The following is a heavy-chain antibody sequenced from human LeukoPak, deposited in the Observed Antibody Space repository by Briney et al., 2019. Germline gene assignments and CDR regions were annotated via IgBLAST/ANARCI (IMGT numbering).Heavy chain of an antibody. CDR3: ARFPDMYEPYFDY. CDR1: GYTFTSYG. J-gene: IGHJ4*02. CDR2: ISANYGNT. Sequence: ASVKVSCKASGYTFTSYGISWVGQAPGQGLEWMGWISANYGNTNYAQKLQVRVTMTTATSTSTAYMELRSLRSDDTAVYYCARFPDMYEPYFDYWGQGTLVTVSS. D-gene: IGHD3-9*01. V-gene: IGHV1-18*01.